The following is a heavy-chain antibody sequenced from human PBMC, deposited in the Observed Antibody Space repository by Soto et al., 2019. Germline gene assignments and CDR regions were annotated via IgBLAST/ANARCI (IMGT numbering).Heavy chain of an antibody. CDR3: ARAGDYDFWSGPKGAFDF. CDR1: GGSISSGGYY. Sequence: SETLSLTCTVSGGSISSGGYYWSWIRQHPGKGLEWIGYIYYSGSTYYNPSLKSRVTISVDTSKNQFSLKLSSVTAADTAVYYCARAGDYDFWSGPKGAFDFWGQGTMVTVSS. D-gene: IGHD3-3*01. V-gene: IGHV4-31*03. J-gene: IGHJ3*01. CDR2: IYYSGST.